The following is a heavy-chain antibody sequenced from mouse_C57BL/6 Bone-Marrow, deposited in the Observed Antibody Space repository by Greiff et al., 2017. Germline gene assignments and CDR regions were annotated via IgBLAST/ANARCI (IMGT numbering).Heavy chain of an antibody. J-gene: IGHJ1*03. CDR2: IYPRSGNT. CDR3: ASPHPWYFDV. CDR1: GYTFTSYG. Sequence: VQLQQSGAELARPGASVKLSCKASGYTFTSYGISWVKQRTGQGLEWIGEIYPRSGNTYYNEKFKGKATLTADKSSRTAYMELRSLTSEDSAVYFCASPHPWYFDVWGTGTTVTVSS. V-gene: IGHV1-81*01.